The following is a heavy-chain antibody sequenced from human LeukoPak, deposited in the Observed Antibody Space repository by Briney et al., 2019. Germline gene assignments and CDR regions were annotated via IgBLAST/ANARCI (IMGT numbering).Heavy chain of an antibody. CDR3: ARGSGGHMVRGVISWFDP. CDR1: GGSISSGAYY. Sequence: SETLSLTCAVSGGSISSGAYYWSWIRQPPGKGLEWIGYIYYSGSTNYNPSLKSRVTISVDTSKNQFSLKLSSVTAADTAVYYCARGSGGHMVRGVISWFDPWGQGTLVTVSS. V-gene: IGHV4-61*08. D-gene: IGHD3-10*01. CDR2: IYYSGST. J-gene: IGHJ5*02.